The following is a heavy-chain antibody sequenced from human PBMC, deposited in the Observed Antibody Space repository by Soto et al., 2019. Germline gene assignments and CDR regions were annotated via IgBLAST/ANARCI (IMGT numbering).Heavy chain of an antibody. V-gene: IGHV4-61*01. CDR2: IFYSVTT. D-gene: IGHD3-22*01. CDR3: ARVSIPYYYHTCGQYYSDY. Sequence: SETLSLTCTVSGGSVSSGSYYWSWILHPPGMGLEWIGYIFYSVTTNYNPSLKSRVTMSLYTSKNQFSLQLSSVTAADTAVYYCARVSIPYYYHTCGQYYSDYWGQGNMVTVSA. CDR1: GGSVSSGSYY. J-gene: IGHJ4*02.